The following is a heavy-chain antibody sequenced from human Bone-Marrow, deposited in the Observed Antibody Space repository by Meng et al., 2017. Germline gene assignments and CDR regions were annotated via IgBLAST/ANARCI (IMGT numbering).Heavy chain of an antibody. V-gene: IGHV4-4*02. CDR1: GGSISSSNW. D-gene: IGHD6-19*01. CDR3: ASFPPPGKQWLVTDY. Sequence: QVQLQESGPGRVKPAGSLGRTGAVAGGSISSSNWWSWVRQPPGKGLEWIGEIYHSGSTNYNPSLKSRVTISVDKSKNQFSLKLSSVTAADTAVYYCASFPPPGKQWLVTDYWGQGTLVTVSS. CDR2: IYHSGST. J-gene: IGHJ4*02.